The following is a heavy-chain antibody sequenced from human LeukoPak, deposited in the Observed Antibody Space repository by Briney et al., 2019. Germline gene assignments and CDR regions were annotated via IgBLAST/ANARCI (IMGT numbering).Heavy chain of an antibody. CDR1: GGTFSSYA. CDR2: IIPIFGIA. V-gene: IGHV1-69*04. CDR3: ARCDVDIVATIGFDP. D-gene: IGHD5-12*01. Sequence: SVKVSCKASGGTFSSYAFSWVRQAPGQGLEWMGRIIPIFGIANYAQKFQGRVTITADKSTSTAYMELSSLRSEDTAVYYCARCDVDIVATIGFDPWGQGTLVTVSS. J-gene: IGHJ5*02.